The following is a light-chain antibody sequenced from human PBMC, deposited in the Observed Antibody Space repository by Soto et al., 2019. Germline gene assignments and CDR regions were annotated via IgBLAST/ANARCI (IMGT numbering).Light chain of an antibody. J-gene: IGKJ2*01. CDR2: GAS. Sequence: EIVMTQFPATLSGSPGQRDTRSCRASQSVCSNLAWYQHKPGQAPRLLIYGASTRATGIPARCSGSGSGTEFSLTISSLQSEDFAIYYFQQYNNGYAFGQGTKLEI. V-gene: IGKV3-15*01. CDR3: QQYNNGYA. CDR1: QSVCSN.